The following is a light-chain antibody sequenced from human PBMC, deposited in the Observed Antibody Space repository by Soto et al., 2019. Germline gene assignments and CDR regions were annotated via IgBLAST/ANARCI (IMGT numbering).Light chain of an antibody. V-gene: IGKV1-5*03. Sequence: DIQMTQSPSTLSASVGDRVTITCRASQSISTWLAWYQQKPGKAPKVLIYTASSLEGGVPSRFSGSVSGPDFTLTISRLQPADFATYYCQQYNSHPLSFGGGTKVEIK. CDR2: TAS. CDR1: QSISTW. CDR3: QQYNSHPLS. J-gene: IGKJ4*01.